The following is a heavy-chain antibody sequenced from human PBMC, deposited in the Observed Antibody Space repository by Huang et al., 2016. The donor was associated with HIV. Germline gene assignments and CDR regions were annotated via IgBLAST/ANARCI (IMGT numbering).Heavy chain of an antibody. Sequence: QVHLVQSRGELKKPGASVRVSCKTSGYTFNNYGIGWVRQAPVQGLEWIGMISGDSGNPNYAQHFQGRLTLTTYTSTRTGYMDLRSLRSDDTAVDYCATDTRAYYYGSGTNGMDVWGQGTTVIVSS. D-gene: IGHD3-10*01. CDR1: GYTFNNYG. J-gene: IGHJ6*02. CDR2: ISGDSGNP. CDR3: ATDTRAYYYGSGTNGMDV. V-gene: IGHV1-18*04.